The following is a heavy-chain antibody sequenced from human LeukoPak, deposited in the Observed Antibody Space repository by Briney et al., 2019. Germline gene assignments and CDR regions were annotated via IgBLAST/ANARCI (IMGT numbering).Heavy chain of an antibody. J-gene: IGHJ4*02. CDR2: ISYDGSNK. D-gene: IGHD3-3*01. CDR3: ARGRGRFLEWLLTDY. Sequence: PGGSLRLSCAASGFTFSSYAMHWVRQAPGKGLEWVAVISYDGSNKYYADSAKGRFTISRDNSKNTLYLQMNSLRAEDTAVYYCARGRGRFLEWLLTDYWGQGTLVTVSS. V-gene: IGHV3-30-3*01. CDR1: GFTFSSYA.